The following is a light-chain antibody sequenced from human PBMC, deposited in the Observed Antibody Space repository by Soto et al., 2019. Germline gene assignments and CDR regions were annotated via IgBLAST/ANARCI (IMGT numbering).Light chain of an antibody. CDR1: QSIDSTY. CDR3: HQYIGSPPYT. J-gene: IGKJ2*01. Sequence: EIVLTQSPGTLSLSPGERATLSCRASQSIDSTYFAWYQQKPGQAPRLLIYGTSSRATGIPDRFSGSGSGTDFTLTINRLEPADFAVYYCHQYIGSPPYTFGQGTKLEIK. CDR2: GTS. V-gene: IGKV3-20*01.